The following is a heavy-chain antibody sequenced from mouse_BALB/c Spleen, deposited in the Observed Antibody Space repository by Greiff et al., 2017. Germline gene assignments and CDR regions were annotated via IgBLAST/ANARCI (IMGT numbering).Heavy chain of an antibody. Sequence: QVQLQQPGAELVKPGASVKMSCKASGYTFTSYNMHWVKQTPGQGLEWIGAIYPGNGDTSYNQKFKGKATLTADKSSSTAYMQLSSLTSEDSAVYYGARHWVFDYWGQGTTLTVSS. D-gene: IGHD4-1*01. CDR3: ARHWVFDY. J-gene: IGHJ2*01. CDR1: GYTFTSYN. CDR2: IYPGNGDT. V-gene: IGHV1-12*01.